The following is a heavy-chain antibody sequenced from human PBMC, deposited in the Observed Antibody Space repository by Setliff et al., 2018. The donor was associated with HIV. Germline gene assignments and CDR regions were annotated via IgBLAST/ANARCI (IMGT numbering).Heavy chain of an antibody. V-gene: IGHV4-34*01. CDR3: ARRRWELLKRGAAFDI. J-gene: IGHJ3*02. Sequence: SETLSLTCAVYGGSFSGYYWSWIRQPPGKGLEWIGEINHSGSTNYNPSLKSRVTISVDTSKNQFSLKLSSVTAADTAVYYCARRRWELLKRGAAFDIWGQGTLVTVSS. CDR1: GGSFSGYY. CDR2: INHSGST. D-gene: IGHD1-26*01.